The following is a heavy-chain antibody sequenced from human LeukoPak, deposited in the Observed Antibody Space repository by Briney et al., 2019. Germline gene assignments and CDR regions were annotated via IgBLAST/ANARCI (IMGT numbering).Heavy chain of an antibody. D-gene: IGHD4-17*01. CDR1: GFTFSSYT. CDR3: AKDPYGDYAWFDP. J-gene: IGHJ5*02. V-gene: IGHV3-23*01. Sequence: PGGSLRLSCAASGFTFSSYTMSWVRQAPGKGLEWVSAISGSGGSTYYADSVKGPFTISRDNSKNTLYLQMNSLRAEDTAVYYCAKDPYGDYAWFDPWGQGTLVTVSS. CDR2: ISGSGGST.